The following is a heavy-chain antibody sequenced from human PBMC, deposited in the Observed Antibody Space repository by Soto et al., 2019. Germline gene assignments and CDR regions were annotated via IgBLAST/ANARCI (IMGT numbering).Heavy chain of an antibody. D-gene: IGHD3-3*01. CDR2: IEERGDRT. CDR1: GFTFSEYA. V-gene: IGHV3-23*01. Sequence: EQLLESGGGLVQPGGSLRLSCAASGFTFSEYAMTWVRQAPGKGLEWVSGIEERGDRTNYADSVKGRFIVSRDNSRNTLYLLMNNLRAEDTAVYYCAKDRATIFGVIWKYGMDVWGQGTTVSVSS. CDR3: AKDRATIFGVIWKYGMDV. J-gene: IGHJ6*02.